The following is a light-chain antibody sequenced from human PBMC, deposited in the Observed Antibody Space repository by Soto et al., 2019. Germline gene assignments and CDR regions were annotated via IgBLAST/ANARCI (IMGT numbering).Light chain of an antibody. CDR2: VAS. J-gene: IGKJ5*01. V-gene: IGKV3D-7*01. Sequence: EMVFTQSPGTLSLAPGERATLSFRAIQSVSSNFLAWFQQKPGKAPRLLIYVASTRATGIPARFSGRGSGTDFTLTISSLQPEDFAVYYCQQDYHLPIPFRQGTRLEIK. CDR1: QSVSSNF. CDR3: QQDYHLPIP.